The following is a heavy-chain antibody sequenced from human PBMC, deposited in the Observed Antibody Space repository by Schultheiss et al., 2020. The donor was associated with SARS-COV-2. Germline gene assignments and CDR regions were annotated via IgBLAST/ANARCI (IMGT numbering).Heavy chain of an antibody. CDR1: GYTLTELS. Sequence: SVKVSCKVSGYTLTELSMHWVRQAPGKGLEWMGRIIPILGIANYAQKFQGRVTITADKSTSTAYMELSSLRSEDTAVYYCARGHDSGYFAYWGQGTLVTVSS. CDR2: IIPILGIA. CDR3: ARGHDSGYFAY. J-gene: IGHJ4*02. V-gene: IGHV1-69*04. D-gene: IGHD3-22*01.